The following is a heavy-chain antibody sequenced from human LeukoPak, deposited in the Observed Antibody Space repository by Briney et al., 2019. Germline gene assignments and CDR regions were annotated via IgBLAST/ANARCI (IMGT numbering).Heavy chain of an antibody. CDR1: GFAFSSSG. CDR2: IWYDGSNE. J-gene: IGHJ4*02. CDR3: TKDYGWNAIVRATAGFDF. V-gene: IGHV3-30*02. Sequence: GGSLRLSYATSGFAFSSSGMHWVRQAPGKGLEWVAVIWYDGSNEYYADSVKGRFTISRDNSKNTLYLQMNSLRAEDTAVYYCTKDYGWNAIVRATAGFDFWGQGTLVTVSS. D-gene: IGHD1-26*01.